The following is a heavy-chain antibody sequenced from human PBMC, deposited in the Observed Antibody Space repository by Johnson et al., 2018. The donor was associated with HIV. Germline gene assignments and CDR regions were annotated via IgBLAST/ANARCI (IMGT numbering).Heavy chain of an antibody. Sequence: VQLVESGGGVVQPGRSLRLSCAVSGYSVTGYNMNWVRQAPVKGLEWVSVIYTGSDSTSYTDSVKDRFTISSDNSKNTLYLQMDSLRAVDTAVFYCAKDRIRSTAPDTFDVWGQGTMVTVSS. V-gene: IGHV3-66*01. CDR3: AKDRIRSTAPDTFDV. J-gene: IGHJ3*01. CDR1: GYSVTGYN. D-gene: IGHD5-18*01. CDR2: IYTGSDST.